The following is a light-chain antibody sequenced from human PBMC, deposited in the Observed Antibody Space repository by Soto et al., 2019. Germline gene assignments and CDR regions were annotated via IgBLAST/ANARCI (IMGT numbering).Light chain of an antibody. J-gene: IGLJ3*02. V-gene: IGLV1-40*01. CDR1: SSNLGAGYD. Sequence: QSVLTQPPSVSGAPGQRVTISCTGNSSNLGAGYDVHWYQQLPCAAPKLVIFGNRNRPSGVPERFSGSKSGTSASLAITGLQTEDESDYYCQAYDYSLTASVFVGGTKLTVL. CDR3: QAYDYSLTASV. CDR2: GNR.